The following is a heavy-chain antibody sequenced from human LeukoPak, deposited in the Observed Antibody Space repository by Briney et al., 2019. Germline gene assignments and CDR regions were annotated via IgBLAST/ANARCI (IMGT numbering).Heavy chain of an antibody. D-gene: IGHD3-22*01. Sequence: PSETLSLTCTVSGGSISSYYWSWIRQPVGKGLEWIGRIYTSGSTNYNPSLKSRVTMSVDTSKNQFSLKLSSVTAADTAVYYCARDRYDSSGHWFDPWGQGTLVTVSS. CDR1: GGSISSYY. CDR3: ARDRYDSSGHWFDP. J-gene: IGHJ5*02. V-gene: IGHV4-4*07. CDR2: IYTSGST.